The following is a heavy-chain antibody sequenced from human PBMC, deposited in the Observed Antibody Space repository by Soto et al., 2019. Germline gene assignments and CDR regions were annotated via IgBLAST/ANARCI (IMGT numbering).Heavy chain of an antibody. D-gene: IGHD4-17*01. Sequence: EVQLLESGGGLVQPGGSLGLSSAASGFTFSSYAMNWVRQAPGKGLEWVSVISGSGGSTYYADAVKGRFTISRDNSKNTLYLQMNSLRAEDTAVYYCAKRTVGWYFDLWGRGTLVTVSS. V-gene: IGHV3-23*01. CDR1: GFTFSSYA. CDR2: ISGSGGST. CDR3: AKRTVGWYFDL. J-gene: IGHJ2*01.